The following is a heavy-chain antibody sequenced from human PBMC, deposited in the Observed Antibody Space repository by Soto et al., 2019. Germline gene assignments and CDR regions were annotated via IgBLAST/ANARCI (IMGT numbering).Heavy chain of an antibody. J-gene: IGHJ5*02. CDR1: GHTFSNNL. D-gene: IGHD3-9*01. CDR2: INGDNGNT. Sequence: ASVKVSCKASGHTFSNNLMHWVRQAPGQRLEWLGWINGDNGNTKYSQKFQDRVTITTDTSASTTYMELRSLRSDDTAVYYCARDHRFMYDILTGYYSARFDPWGQGTLVTVSS. V-gene: IGHV1-3*01. CDR3: ARDHRFMYDILTGYYSARFDP.